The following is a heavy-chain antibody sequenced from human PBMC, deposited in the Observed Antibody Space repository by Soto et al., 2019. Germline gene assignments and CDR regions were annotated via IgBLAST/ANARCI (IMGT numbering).Heavy chain of an antibody. CDR1: GGSFSGYY. CDR3: AKGPGYSFGYSVYYYYYGMDV. Sequence: PSETLSLTCAVYGGSFSGYYWSWIRQPPGKGLEWIGEVNHSGSTNYSPSLESRITISLDTSNNQFSLKLSSVTAADTAVYYCAKGPGYSFGYSVYYYYYGMDVWGQGTTVTVSS. V-gene: IGHV4-34*01. CDR2: VNHSGST. D-gene: IGHD5-18*01. J-gene: IGHJ6*02.